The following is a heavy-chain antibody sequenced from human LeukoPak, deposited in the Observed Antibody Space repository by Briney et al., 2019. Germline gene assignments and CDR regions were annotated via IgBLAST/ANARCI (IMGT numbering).Heavy chain of an antibody. CDR3: ARGPVVVPAAMRVRWFDP. D-gene: IGHD2-2*01. Sequence: SETLSLTCTVSGDSISSYYWSWIRQPPGKGLEWIGYIYYSGSTNYNPSLKSRVTISVDTSKNQFSLKLSSVTAADTAVYYCARGPVVVPAAMRVRWFDPWGQGTLVTVSS. CDR2: IYYSGST. J-gene: IGHJ5*02. V-gene: IGHV4-59*12. CDR1: GDSISSYY.